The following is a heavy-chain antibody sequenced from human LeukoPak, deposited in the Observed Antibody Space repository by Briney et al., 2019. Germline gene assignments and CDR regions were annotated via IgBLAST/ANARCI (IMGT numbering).Heavy chain of an antibody. CDR1: GLTLSRYA. Sequence: TGESLRLSCAASGLTLSRYAVNWARQAPGRGLEWVSYISPSGDSTVYAESVKGRFTISRDNSKNMLYLQMDSLGAEDTAIYYCVKKVYYYMDVWGKGTTVTVSS. CDR2: ISPSGDST. J-gene: IGHJ6*03. V-gene: IGHV3-23*01. CDR3: VKKVYYYMDV.